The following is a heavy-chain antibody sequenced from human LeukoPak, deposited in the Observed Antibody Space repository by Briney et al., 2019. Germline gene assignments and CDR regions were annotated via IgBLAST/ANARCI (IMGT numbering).Heavy chain of an antibody. J-gene: IGHJ4*02. CDR2: IKQDGSDK. V-gene: IGHV3-7*01. Sequence: GGSLRLSCAASGFTFSSSWMSWVRQAPGKGLEWVAHIKQDGSDKYYLDSVKGRFTISRDNARNSLFLHLNSLRVEDTATYYCARHSSGSYYAYWGQGTLVTVSS. CDR1: GFTFSSSW. CDR3: ARHSSGSYYAY. D-gene: IGHD3-10*01.